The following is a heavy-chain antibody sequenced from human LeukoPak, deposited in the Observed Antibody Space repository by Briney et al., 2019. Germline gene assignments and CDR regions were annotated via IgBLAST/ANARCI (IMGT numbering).Heavy chain of an antibody. J-gene: IGHJ3*02. CDR1: GFTFDDYG. CDR3: ARIALVVANDAFDI. CDR2: IYSGGST. D-gene: IGHD3-22*01. V-gene: IGHV3-53*01. Sequence: PGGSLRLSCAASGFTFDDYGMSWVRQAPGKGLEWVSVIYSGGSTYYADSVKGRFTISRDNSKNTLYLQMNSLRAEDTAVYYCARIALVVANDAFDIWGQGTMVTVSS.